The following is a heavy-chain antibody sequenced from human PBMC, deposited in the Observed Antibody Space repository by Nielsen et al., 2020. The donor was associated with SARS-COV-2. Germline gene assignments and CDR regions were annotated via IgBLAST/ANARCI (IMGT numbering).Heavy chain of an antibody. CDR1: GGSISSSNW. CDR3: ARALPGAGMGYYYGMDV. D-gene: IGHD1-14*01. CDR2: IYHSGST. V-gene: IGHV4-4*02. J-gene: IGHJ6*02. Sequence: SETLSLTCAVSGGSISSSNWWSWVRQPPGKGLEWIGDIYHSGSTNYNPSLKSRVTISVDKSKNQFSLKLSSVTAADTAVYYCARALPGAGMGYYYGMDVWGQGTTVTVSS.